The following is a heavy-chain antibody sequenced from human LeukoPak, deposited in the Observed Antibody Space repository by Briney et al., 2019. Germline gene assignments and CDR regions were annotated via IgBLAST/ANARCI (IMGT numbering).Heavy chain of an antibody. CDR1: GFTFSSYS. CDR3: ARVGSSGWYYFDY. Sequence: PGGSLRLSCAASGFTFSSYSMNWVRQAPGKGLEWVSSISSSSSYIYYVDSVKGRFTISRDNAKNSLYLQMNSLRAEDTAVYYCARVGSSGWYYFDYWGQGTLVTVSP. J-gene: IGHJ4*02. V-gene: IGHV3-21*01. CDR2: ISSSSSYI. D-gene: IGHD6-19*01.